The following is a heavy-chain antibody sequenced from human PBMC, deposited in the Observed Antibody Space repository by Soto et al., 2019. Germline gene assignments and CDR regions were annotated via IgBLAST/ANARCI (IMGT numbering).Heavy chain of an antibody. CDR1: GYTFTGYY. J-gene: IGHJ6*02. D-gene: IGHD3-3*01. CDR3: AREGITIFGVVITPPGMDV. V-gene: IGHV1-2*04. Sequence: ASVKVSCKASGYTFTGYYMHWVRQAPGQGLEWMGWINPNSGGTNYAQKFQGWVTMTGGTSISTAYMELSRLISDDTAVYYCAREGITIFGVVITPPGMDVWGQGTTVTVSS. CDR2: INPNSGGT.